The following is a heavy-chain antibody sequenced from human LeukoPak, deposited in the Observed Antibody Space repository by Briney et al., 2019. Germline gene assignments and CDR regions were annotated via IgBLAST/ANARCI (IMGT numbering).Heavy chain of an antibody. D-gene: IGHD2-15*01. V-gene: IGHV3-21*04. CDR2: ITTRSTYI. Sequence: YSMNWVRQAPGKGLEWVSSITTRSTYIYYADSVKGRFTISRDNAKNSLDLQMNSLRAGDAAVYYCAKAPVTTCSGAYCYPFDYWSQGTLVTVSS. CDR3: AKAPVTTCSGAYCYPFDY. CDR1: YS. J-gene: IGHJ4*02.